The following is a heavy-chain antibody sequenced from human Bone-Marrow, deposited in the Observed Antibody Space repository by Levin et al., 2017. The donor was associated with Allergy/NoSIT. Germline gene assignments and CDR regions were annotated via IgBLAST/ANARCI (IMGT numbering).Heavy chain of an antibody. CDR3: ARDLGSPEAHYGMDV. V-gene: IGHV3-7*01. J-gene: IGHJ6*02. Sequence: GGSLRLSCAASGFTFSSYWMTWVRQAPGKGLEWVADIKQDGSEKYYVDSMKGRFTISRDNAKNSLYLQMNTLRAEDTAVYYCARDLGSPEAHYGMDVWGQGTTVTVSS. CDR2: IKQDGSEK. CDR1: GFTFSSYW. D-gene: IGHD2-15*01.